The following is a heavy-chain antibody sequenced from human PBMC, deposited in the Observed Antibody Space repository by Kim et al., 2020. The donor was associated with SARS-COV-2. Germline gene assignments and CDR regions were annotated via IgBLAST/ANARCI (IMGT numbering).Heavy chain of an antibody. D-gene: IGHD3-10*01. CDR2: INAGNGYT. V-gene: IGHV1-3*01. J-gene: IGHJ4*02. Sequence: ASVKVSCKASGYTFTSYAMHWLRQAPRQRLEWMGWINAGNGYTKYSQKFQGRLTITRDTSASTAYMELSSLTSEDTAVYYCAKDWEVRGITPDYWGQGTPVTVSS. CDR1: GYTFTSYA. CDR3: AKDWEVRGITPDY.